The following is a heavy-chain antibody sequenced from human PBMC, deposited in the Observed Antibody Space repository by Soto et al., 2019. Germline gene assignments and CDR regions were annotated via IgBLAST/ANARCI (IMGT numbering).Heavy chain of an antibody. CDR2: ISSSSSTI. V-gene: IGHV3-48*01. CDR1: GFTFISYS. J-gene: IGHJ5*02. Sequence: EVQLVESGGGLVQPGGSLRLSCAASGFTFISYSMNWVRQAPGKGLEWVSYISSSSSTIYYADSVKGRLTISRDNAKNSLDLQMNSLRAEDTAVYYCARHPERIAQIGWFDPWGQGTLVTVSS. CDR3: ARHPERIAQIGWFDP. D-gene: IGHD6-13*01.